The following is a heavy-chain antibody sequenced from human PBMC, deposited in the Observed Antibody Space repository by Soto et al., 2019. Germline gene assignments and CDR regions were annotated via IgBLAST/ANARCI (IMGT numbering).Heavy chain of an antibody. Sequence: PGGSLRLSCTASGFPFVNYWMTWVRQAPGKGLEWVANIKQDGSETYYVASVKGRFTISRDNAKNSLYLQMNSLRAEDTAVYYCGRDRYCSSGVCSKDRGIDYWGQGTLVTVSS. D-gene: IGHD2-8*01. V-gene: IGHV3-7*01. CDR2: IKQDGSET. J-gene: IGHJ4*02. CDR1: GFPFVNYW. CDR3: GRDRYCSSGVCSKDRGIDY.